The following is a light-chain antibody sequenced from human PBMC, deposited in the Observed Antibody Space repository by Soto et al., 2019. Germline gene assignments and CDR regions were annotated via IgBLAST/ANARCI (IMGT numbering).Light chain of an antibody. CDR1: QSVSSNY. V-gene: IGKV3-20*01. J-gene: IGKJ1*01. Sequence: EVVLTQSPGTLSLSPWEGATLSARASQSVSSNYLGWYQQRPGQAPRLLIYGASSRATGIPDRFSGSGSGTDFTLTISRLEPEDSAVYFCQHYSSQTFGQGTKVDIK. CDR3: QHYSSQT. CDR2: GAS.